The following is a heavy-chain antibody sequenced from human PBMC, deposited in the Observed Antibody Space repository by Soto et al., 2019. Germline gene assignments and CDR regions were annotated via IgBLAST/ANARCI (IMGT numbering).Heavy chain of an antibody. V-gene: IGHV3-66*01. J-gene: IGHJ4*02. CDR1: GFTVSSNY. D-gene: IGHD3-10*01. CDR2: IYSGGST. Sequence: PGGSLRLSCAASGFTVSSNYMSWVRQAPGKRLEWVSVIYSGGSTYYADSVKGRFTISRDNSKNTLYLQMNSLRAEDTAVYYCASLITMVRGPVFDYWGQGSLVIVSS. CDR3: ASLITMVRGPVFDY.